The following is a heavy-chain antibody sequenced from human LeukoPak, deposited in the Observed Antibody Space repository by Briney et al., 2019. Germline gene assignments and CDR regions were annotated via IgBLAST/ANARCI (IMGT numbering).Heavy chain of an antibody. V-gene: IGHV3-30*04. Sequence: GGSLRLSCEASGFTFRNYVIHWVRQAPGKGLEWVALISYDGDNKYSGDSVKGRFTISRDNSKNTLYLQMNSLRAEDTAVYYCARGRHRVYYYSYMDVWGKGTTVTVSS. CDR1: GFTFRNYV. CDR2: ISYDGDNK. CDR3: ARGRHRVYYYSYMDV. J-gene: IGHJ6*03.